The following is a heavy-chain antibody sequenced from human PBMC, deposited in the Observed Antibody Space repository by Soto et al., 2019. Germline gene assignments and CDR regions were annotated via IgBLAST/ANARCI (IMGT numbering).Heavy chain of an antibody. CDR2: IYYSGST. CDR1: GGSISSGGYY. V-gene: IGHV4-31*03. D-gene: IGHD5-18*01. Sequence: SETLSLTCTVSGGSISSGGYYWSWIRQHPGKGLEWIGYIYYSGSTYYNPSLKSRVTISVDTSKNQFSLKLSSVTAADTAVYYCARDRAVGSSSGTIDSWGQGTLVTVSS. J-gene: IGHJ4*02. CDR3: ARDRAVGSSSGTIDS.